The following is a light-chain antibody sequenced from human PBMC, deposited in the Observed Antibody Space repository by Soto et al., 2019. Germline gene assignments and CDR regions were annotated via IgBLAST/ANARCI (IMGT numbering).Light chain of an antibody. V-gene: IGLV1-40*01. CDR2: GNS. CDR1: SSNIGAGYD. J-gene: IGLJ2*01. CDR3: QSYDSSLSGPV. Sequence: QSVLTQPPSVSGAPGQRVTISCTGSSSNIGAGYDVHWYQQLPGTAPKLLIYGNSNRPSGVPDRFSGSKSGTSASLAITGLQAEDEADYYCQSYDSSLSGPVFGGWTKLTVL.